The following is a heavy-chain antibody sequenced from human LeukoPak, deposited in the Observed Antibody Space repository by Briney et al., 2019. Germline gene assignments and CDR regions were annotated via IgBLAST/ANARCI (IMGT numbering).Heavy chain of an antibody. CDR3: ARGDKVVAATYYYYYGMDV. Sequence: GASVKVSCKASGYTFTSYDINWVRQATGQGLEWMGLMNPNSGNTGYAQKFQGRVTMTRNTSISTAYMELSSLRSEDTAVYYCARGDKVVAATYYYYYGMDVWGQGTTVTVSS. V-gene: IGHV1-8*02. CDR1: GYTFTSYD. J-gene: IGHJ6*02. D-gene: IGHD2-15*01. CDR2: MNPNSGNT.